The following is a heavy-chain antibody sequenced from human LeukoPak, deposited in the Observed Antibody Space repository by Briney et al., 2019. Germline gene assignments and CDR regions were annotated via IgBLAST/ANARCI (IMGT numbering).Heavy chain of an antibody. V-gene: IGHV3-30*03. J-gene: IGHJ4*02. CDR3: ARDLTGYYDSSGYFNYFDY. D-gene: IGHD3-22*01. CDR1: GFTFSSYG. CDR2: ISYDGSNK. Sequence: PGGSLRLSCAASGFTFSSYGMHWVRQAPGKGLEWVAVISYDGSNKYYADSVKGRFTISRDNSKNTLYLQMNSLRAEDTAVYYCARDLTGYYDSSGYFNYFDYWGQGTLVTVSS.